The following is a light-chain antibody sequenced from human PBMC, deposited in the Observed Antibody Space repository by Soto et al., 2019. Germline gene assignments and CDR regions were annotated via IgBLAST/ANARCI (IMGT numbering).Light chain of an antibody. CDR3: QQYNNWSPIT. J-gene: IGKJ5*01. CDR2: GAS. V-gene: IGKV3-15*01. CDR1: QSVTSN. Sequence: IVISQAPATPSVSPGERAPLSCRASQSVTSNLAWYQQKPGQAPRLLIYGASTRATGIPARFSGSGSGTEFTLTISSLQSEDFAVYYCQQYNNWSPITFGQGTRLEIK.